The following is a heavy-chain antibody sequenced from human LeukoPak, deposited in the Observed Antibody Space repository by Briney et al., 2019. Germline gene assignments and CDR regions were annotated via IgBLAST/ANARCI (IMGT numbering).Heavy chain of an antibody. J-gene: IGHJ4*02. CDR1: GYTFKHYD. CDR2: VNANSGNT. CDR3: ARAPTSVPNYRLDS. V-gene: IGHV1-8*01. D-gene: IGHD3-16*02. Sequence: ASVKVSCKASGYTFKHYDINWVRQAAGQRLEWVGWVNANSGNTGYAQKFQGRVTMTRNTSISTVYMEVNSLTSEDTAVYYCARAPTSVPNYRLDSWGQGTLVAVFS.